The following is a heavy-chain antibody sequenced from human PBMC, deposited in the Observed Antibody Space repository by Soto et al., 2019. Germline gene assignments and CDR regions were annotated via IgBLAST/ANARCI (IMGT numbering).Heavy chain of an antibody. CDR3: ARGATDYDILTCYTTGYFDY. CDR1: GGSISSGGYY. V-gene: IGHV4-31*03. J-gene: IGHJ4*02. D-gene: IGHD3-9*01. Sequence: QVQLQESGPGLVKPSQTLSLTCTVSGGSISSGGYYWSWIRQHPGKGLEWIGYISYSGSTYYNPSLKSRVTISVDTSKNQFSLKLSSVTAADTAVYYCARGATDYDILTCYTTGYFDYWGQGTLVTVSS. CDR2: ISYSGST.